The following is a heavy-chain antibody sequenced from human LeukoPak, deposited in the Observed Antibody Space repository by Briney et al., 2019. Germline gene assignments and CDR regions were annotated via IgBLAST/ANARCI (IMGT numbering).Heavy chain of an antibody. CDR3: ARSSWDNGSGTGAFDI. D-gene: IGHD1-26*01. J-gene: IGHJ3*02. CDR1: GGSISSSYYY. Sequence: PSETLSLTCTVSGGSISSSYYYWGWIRQPPGKGLEWIGCIFYSGSTYYNPSLKSRVTLSVDTSKNQFSLEVNTVTAADTALYYCARSSWDNGSGTGAFDIWGQGTMVTVSS. V-gene: IGHV4-30-4*08. CDR2: IFYSGST.